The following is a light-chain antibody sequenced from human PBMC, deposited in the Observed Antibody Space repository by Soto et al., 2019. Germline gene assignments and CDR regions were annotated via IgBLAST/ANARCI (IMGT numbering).Light chain of an antibody. V-gene: IGKV1-5*01. J-gene: IGKJ4*01. Sequence: DIQMTQSPSTLSASIGSRCTITCRASQSISTFLAWYQQKPGKAPQILIYDASKLEPGVPSRLRGGGYGTQFTLTISSLKPDDFETYYCQQYDTYTLTFGGGTKVDIK. CDR3: QQYDTYTLT. CDR2: DAS. CDR1: QSISTF.